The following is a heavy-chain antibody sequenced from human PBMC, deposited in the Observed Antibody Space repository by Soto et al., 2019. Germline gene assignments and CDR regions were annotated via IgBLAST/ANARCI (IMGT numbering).Heavy chain of an antibody. D-gene: IGHD2-2*01. CDR2: VYYTGST. CDR1: GVSISGSY. J-gene: IGHJ4*01. V-gene: IGHV4-59*01. CDR3: ARSVEVPGANMAY. Sequence: PSETLSLPCSVSGVSISGSYWSWIRQSPGKGLEWLGYVYYTGSTNYSPSLRSRVSISVDTSKNEFSLRLSSVTAADTAVYFCARSVEVPGANMAYWGNGTPVPVXS.